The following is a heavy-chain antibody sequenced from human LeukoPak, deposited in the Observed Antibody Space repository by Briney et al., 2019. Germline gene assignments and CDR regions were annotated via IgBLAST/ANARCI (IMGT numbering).Heavy chain of an antibody. CDR2: IIPILGIA. D-gene: IGHD6-13*01. J-gene: IGHJ5*02. CDR3: ARDSSPPYSSSLWAVGWFDP. V-gene: IGHV1-69*04. Sequence: GASVKVSCKSSGGTFSIYAISWVRQAPGQGLEWMGRIIPILGIANYAQKFQGRVTITADKSTSTAYMELSSLRSEDTAVYYCARDSSPPYSSSLWAVGWFDPRGQGTLVTVSS. CDR1: GGTFSIYA.